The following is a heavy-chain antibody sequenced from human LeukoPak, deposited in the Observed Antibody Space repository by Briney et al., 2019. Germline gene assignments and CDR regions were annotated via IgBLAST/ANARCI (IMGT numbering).Heavy chain of an antibody. CDR3: ARDEYSNYGVVPDY. V-gene: IGHV3-48*03. J-gene: IGHJ4*02. CDR2: ISRTGSYM. D-gene: IGHD4-11*01. Sequence: GGSLRLSCAASGFTFSSYEMNWVRQAPGKGLVRGSYISRTGSYMFYADSVKGRFTISRDNAKNSLYLQMNSLRGEDTAVYYCARDEYSNYGVVPDYWGQGTLVTVSS. CDR1: GFTFSSYE.